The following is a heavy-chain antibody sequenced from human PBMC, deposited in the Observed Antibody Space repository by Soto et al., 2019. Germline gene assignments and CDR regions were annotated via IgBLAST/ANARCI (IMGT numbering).Heavy chain of an antibody. Sequence: PGGSLRLSCAASGFTFSSYAMSWVRQAPGKGLEXVSAIXXSXGXTXYXXXXKGRFTISRDNSKNTLYLQMNSLRAEDTAVYYCAKAPIEGTSLDYWGQGTLVTVSS. J-gene: IGHJ4*02. CDR2: IXXSXGXT. D-gene: IGHD1-1*01. CDR3: AKAPIEGTSLDY. V-gene: IGHV3-23*01. CDR1: GFTFSSYA.